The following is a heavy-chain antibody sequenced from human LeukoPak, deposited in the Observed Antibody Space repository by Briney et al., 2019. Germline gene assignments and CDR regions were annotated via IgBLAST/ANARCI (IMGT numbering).Heavy chain of an antibody. CDR2: ISAYNGNT. V-gene: IGHV1-18*01. J-gene: IGHJ4*02. CDR1: GYTFTNYG. Sequence: ASVKVSCKASGYTFTNYGISWVRQAPGQGLEWMGWISAYNGNTHYAQNLQGRVTMTTDTSTSTAYMELKSLRSDDTAVYYCARVDRYSSWGNYFDYWGQGTLVTVSS. CDR3: ARVDRYSSWGNYFDY. D-gene: IGHD6-19*01.